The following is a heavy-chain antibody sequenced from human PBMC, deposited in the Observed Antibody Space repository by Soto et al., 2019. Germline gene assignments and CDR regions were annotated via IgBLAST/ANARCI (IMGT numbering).Heavy chain of an antibody. D-gene: IGHD2-2*01. J-gene: IGHJ5*02. CDR3: VSPASYYDSSSCYEP. CDR2: LSYEGTTK. CDR1: GFTFSNYI. V-gene: IGHV3-30-3*01. Sequence: QVQLVESGGGVVQRGGSLRLSCAASGFTFSNYIMNWVRQAPGKGLEWVAVLSYEGTTKYYADSLKGRFTISREHSKNTLFLQMNSLRPEDTAVYYCVSPASYYDSSSCYEPWGKGTLFTTSS.